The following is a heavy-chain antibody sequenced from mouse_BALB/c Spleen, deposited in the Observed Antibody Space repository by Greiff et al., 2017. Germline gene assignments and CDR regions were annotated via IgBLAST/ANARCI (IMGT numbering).Heavy chain of an antibody. CDR1: GFAFSSYD. J-gene: IGHJ3*01. D-gene: IGHD2-3*01. CDR2: ISSGGGST. V-gene: IGHV5-12-1*01. Sequence: EVHLVESGGGLVKPGGSLKLSCAASGFAFSSYDMPWVRQTPEKRLEWVAYISSGGGSTYYPDTVKGRFTISRDNAKNTLYLQMSSLKSEDTAMYYCARRVYDGPFAYWGQGTLVTVSA. CDR3: ARRVYDGPFAY.